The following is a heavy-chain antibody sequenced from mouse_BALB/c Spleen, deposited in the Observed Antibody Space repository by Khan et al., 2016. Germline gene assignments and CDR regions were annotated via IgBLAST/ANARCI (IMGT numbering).Heavy chain of an antibody. J-gene: IGHJ2*01. CDR1: GHPFTTYW. V-gene: IGHV1-52*01. CDR3: ARGSTVFDY. D-gene: IGHD1-1*01. CDR2: IDPYDSET. Sequence: QVQLKQSGAELVRPGASVKLSCKASGHPFTTYWMNWVKQRPEQGLEWIGRIDPYDSETHYDQRFKDKAILTVDRSSSTAYMQLSSLTSEDAAVDYCARGSTVFDYWGQGTTLTVSS.